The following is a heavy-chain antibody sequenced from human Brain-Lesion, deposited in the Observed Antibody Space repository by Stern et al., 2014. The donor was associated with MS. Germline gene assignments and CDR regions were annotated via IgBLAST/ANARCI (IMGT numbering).Heavy chain of an antibody. V-gene: IGHV3-7*01. CDR2: INQDGSDK. Sequence: EVQLVESGGDLVQPGGSLRLSCVASGFTFSDYWLSWGRQAPGKGLQWVANINQDGSDKNYVDSVKGRFTIPRDNAKNSLYLQMNSLRVDDTAVYYCARIDRGNYDFWSGYYDYWFDPWGQGTLVTVSS. D-gene: IGHD3-3*01. CDR1: GFTFSDYW. J-gene: IGHJ5*02. CDR3: ARIDRGNYDFWSGYYDYWFDP.